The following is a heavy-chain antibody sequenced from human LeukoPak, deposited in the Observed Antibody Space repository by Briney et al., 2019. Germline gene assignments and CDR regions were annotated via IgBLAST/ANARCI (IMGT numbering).Heavy chain of an antibody. CDR3: ARDPYYYDSSGYYYVFNWFDP. CDR1: GYTFTGYY. D-gene: IGHD3-22*01. J-gene: IGHJ5*02. Sequence: ASVKVSCKASGYTFTGYYMHWVRQAPGQGLEWMGWINPNSGGTNYAQKFQGRVTMTRDTSISTAYMELRSLRSDGTAVYYCARDPYYYDSSGYYYVFNWFDPWGQGTLVTVSS. CDR2: INPNSGGT. V-gene: IGHV1-2*02.